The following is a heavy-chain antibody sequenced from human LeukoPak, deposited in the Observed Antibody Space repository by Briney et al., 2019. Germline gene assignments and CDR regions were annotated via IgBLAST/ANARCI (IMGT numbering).Heavy chain of an antibody. CDR2: INHGGST. V-gene: IGHV4-34*01. Sequence: SETLSLTCAVYGGSFSGYYWSWIRQPPGKGLEWIGEINHGGSTNYNPSLKSRVTISVDTSKNQFSLKLSSVTAADTAVYYCARGTSTFDYWGQGTLVTVSS. CDR1: GGSFSGYY. J-gene: IGHJ4*02. CDR3: ARGTSTFDY.